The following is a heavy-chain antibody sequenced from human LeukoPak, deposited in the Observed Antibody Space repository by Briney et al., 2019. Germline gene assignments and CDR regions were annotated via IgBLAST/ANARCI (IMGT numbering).Heavy chain of an antibody. J-gene: IGHJ5*02. D-gene: IGHD3-3*01. CDR2: MNPNSGNT. CDR1: GYTFTSYD. Sequence: GALVKVSCKASGYTFTSYDINWVRQATGQGLEWMGWMNPNSGNTGYAQKFQGRVTITRNTSISTAYMELSSLRSEDTAVYYCARGPRRFNWFDPWGQGTLVTVSS. CDR3: ARGPRRFNWFDP. V-gene: IGHV1-8*03.